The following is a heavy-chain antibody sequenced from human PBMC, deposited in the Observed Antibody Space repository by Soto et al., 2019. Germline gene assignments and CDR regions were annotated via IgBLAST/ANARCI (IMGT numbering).Heavy chain of an antibody. CDR1: GFSFSMYS. J-gene: IGHJ4*02. D-gene: IGHD1-26*01. Sequence: GGSLRLSCAASGFSFSMYSMNWVRQAPGKGLEWVSYISSNSATLYDTDSGRGRFTISRDNAKNSLYLQMNSLRDEDTAVYYCAREDILGTRSFDYWGQGTLVTVSS. CDR2: ISSNSATL. V-gene: IGHV3-48*02. CDR3: AREDILGTRSFDY.